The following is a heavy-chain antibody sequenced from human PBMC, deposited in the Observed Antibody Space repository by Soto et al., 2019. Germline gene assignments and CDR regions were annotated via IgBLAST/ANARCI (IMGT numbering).Heavy chain of an antibody. CDR2: INGGSTT. J-gene: IGHJ6*01. D-gene: IGHD3-3*01. Sequence: WGSLRLSCAASGFTFSSYAMSWVRQAPGKGLEWVTAINGGSTTYYADSVKGRFTISRDNSKNTLYLQMNSLRAEDTAVYYCAKDKDWSGVYGMDVWGLGTTVTVS. CDR3: AKDKDWSGVYGMDV. CDR1: GFTFSSYA. V-gene: IGHV3-23*01.